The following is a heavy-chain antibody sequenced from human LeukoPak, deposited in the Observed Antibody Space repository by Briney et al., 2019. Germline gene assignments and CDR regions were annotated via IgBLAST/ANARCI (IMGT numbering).Heavy chain of an antibody. CDR1: GYSISSGYY. V-gene: IGHV4-38-2*02. D-gene: IGHD2-2*01. Sequence: SETLSLTCTVSGYSISSGYYWGWIRQPPGKGLEWIGSIYHSGSTYYNPSLKSRVTISVDTSKNQFSLKLSSVTAADTAVYYCARGRWYQLYYYYMDVWGKGTTVTVSS. CDR3: ARGRWYQLYYYYMDV. CDR2: IYHSGST. J-gene: IGHJ6*03.